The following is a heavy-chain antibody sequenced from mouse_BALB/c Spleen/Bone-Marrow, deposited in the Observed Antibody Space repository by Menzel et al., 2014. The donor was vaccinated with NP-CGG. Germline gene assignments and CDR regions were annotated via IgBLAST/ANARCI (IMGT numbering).Heavy chain of an antibody. V-gene: IGHV4-1*02. D-gene: IGHD2-3*01. CDR1: GFDFSRYW. CDR3: ARLGYYGYFDY. Sequence: EVHLVESGGGLVQPGGSLKLSCAASGFDFSRYWTSLVRQAPGKGPEWIGEINPDSSTINYTPSLKDKFIISRDNAKNTLYLQMSKVRSEDTALYYCARLGYYGYFDYWGQGTTLTVSS. CDR2: INPDSSTI. J-gene: IGHJ2*01.